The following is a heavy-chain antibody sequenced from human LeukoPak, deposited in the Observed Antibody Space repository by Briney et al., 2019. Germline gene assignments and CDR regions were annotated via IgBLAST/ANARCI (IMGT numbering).Heavy chain of an antibody. CDR3: AKGHNNYYFTIDY. CDR1: GFTFNMYG. J-gene: IGHJ4*02. Sequence: GGSLRLSCAASGFTFNMYGMGWVRQAPGKWPVWVAAIADSGGNTYYADSVKGRFTISRDNSRNTLSLQMNSLRAEDTAVYYCAKGHNNYYFTIDYWGQGTLVTVSS. D-gene: IGHD2/OR15-2a*01. CDR2: IADSGGNT. V-gene: IGHV3-23*01.